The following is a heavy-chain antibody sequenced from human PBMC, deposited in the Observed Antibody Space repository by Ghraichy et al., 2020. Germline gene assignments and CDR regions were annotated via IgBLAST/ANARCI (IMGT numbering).Heavy chain of an antibody. V-gene: IGHV4-34*01. J-gene: IGHJ3*02. Sequence: ESLNISCAVYGGSFSGYYWSWIRQPPGKGLEWIGEINHSGSTNYNPSLKSRVTISVDTSKNQFSLKLSSVTAADTAVYYCARGCTGGVCYIKAFDIWGQGTMVTVSS. CDR2: INHSGST. D-gene: IGHD2-8*02. CDR1: GGSFSGYY. CDR3: ARGCTGGVCYIKAFDI.